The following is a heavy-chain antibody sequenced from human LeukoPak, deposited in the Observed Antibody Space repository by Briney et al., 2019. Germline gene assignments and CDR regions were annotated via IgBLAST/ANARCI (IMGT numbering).Heavy chain of an antibody. CDR1: GFTFSSYS. D-gene: IGHD2-15*01. V-gene: IGHV3-48*02. J-gene: IGHJ4*02. Sequence: GGSLRLSCAASGFTFSSYSMNWVRQAPGKGLEWVSYISSSSSTIYYADSVKGRFTISRDNAKNSLYLQMNSLRDEDTAVYYCARGPTGSKNPRLDELLPGGFDYWGQGTLVTVSS. CDR2: ISSSSSTI. CDR3: ARGPTGSKNPRLDELLPGGFDY.